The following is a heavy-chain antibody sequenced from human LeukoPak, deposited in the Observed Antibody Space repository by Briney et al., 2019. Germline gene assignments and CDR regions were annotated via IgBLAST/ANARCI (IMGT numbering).Heavy chain of an antibody. V-gene: IGHV1-69*13. CDR2: IIPIFGTA. CDR3: ARGGYSSSWAPNVAGQLKLLASVDAFDI. CDR1: GGTFSSYA. D-gene: IGHD6-13*01. Sequence: SVKVSCKASGGTFSSYAISWVRQAPGQGLEWMGGIIPIFGTANYAQKFQGRVTITADESTSTAYMELSSLKASDTAMYYCARGGYSSSWAPNVAGQLKLLASVDAFDIWGQGTMVTVSS. J-gene: IGHJ3*02.